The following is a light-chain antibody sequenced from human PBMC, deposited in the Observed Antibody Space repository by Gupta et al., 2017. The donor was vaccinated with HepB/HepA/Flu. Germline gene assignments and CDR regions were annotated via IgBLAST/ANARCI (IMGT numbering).Light chain of an antibody. CDR2: SAS. J-gene: IGKJ1*01. CDR3: LQDYKYPRT. V-gene: IGKV1-6*01. Sequence: AIQMTQAPSSLSASVGDRVTITCRASQYIRNDLGWYHQRPGKGPKLLIYSASILQSGVPSRFSGSGSGTDFTLAISSLQPEDFGTYYCLQDYKYPRTFGQGTKVEIK. CDR1: QYIRND.